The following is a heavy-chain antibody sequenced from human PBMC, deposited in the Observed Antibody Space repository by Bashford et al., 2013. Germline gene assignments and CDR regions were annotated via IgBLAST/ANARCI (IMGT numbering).Heavy chain of an antibody. CDR3: ASMDAGAIYY. CDR1: GGSISSYY. D-gene: IGHD1-26*01. V-gene: IGHV4-59*12. CDR2: SITVGAP. J-gene: IGHJ4*02. Sequence: ETLSLTCTVSGGSISSYYWSWIRQAPTGRDWSGLGISITVGAPTTTPPLKSRVTISVDTSKNQFSLKLTSVTAADTAVYYCASMDAGAIYYWGQGTLVTVSS.